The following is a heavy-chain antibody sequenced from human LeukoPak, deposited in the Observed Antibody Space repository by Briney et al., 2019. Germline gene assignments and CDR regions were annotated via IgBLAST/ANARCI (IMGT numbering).Heavy chain of an antibody. J-gene: IGHJ4*02. D-gene: IGHD5-12*01. CDR3: ARDGYSGYEAFDY. V-gene: IGHV1-2*02. CDR1: GYTFTGYY. Sequence: EASVKVSCKASGYTFTGYYMHWVRQAPEQGLEWMGWINPNSGGTNYAQKFQGRVTMTRDTSTSTVYMELSSLRSEDTAVYYCARDGYSGYEAFDYWGQGTLVTVSS. CDR2: INPNSGGT.